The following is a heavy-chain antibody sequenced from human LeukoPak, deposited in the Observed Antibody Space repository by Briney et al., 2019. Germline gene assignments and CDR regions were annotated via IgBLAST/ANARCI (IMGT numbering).Heavy chain of an antibody. CDR3: ATTRYYYDSSGYSNFDY. Sequence: PGGSLRLSCAASGFTFSDYYMSWIRQAPGKGLEWVSAISGGGGSTYYADSVKGRFTISRDNSKNTLYLQMNSLRAEDTAVYYCATTRYYYDSSGYSNFDYWGQGTLVTVSS. D-gene: IGHD3-22*01. CDR2: ISGGGGST. J-gene: IGHJ4*02. CDR1: GFTFSDYY. V-gene: IGHV3-23*01.